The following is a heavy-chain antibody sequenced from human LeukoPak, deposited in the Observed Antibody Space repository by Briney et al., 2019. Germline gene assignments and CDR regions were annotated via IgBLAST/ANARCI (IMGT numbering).Heavy chain of an antibody. Sequence: GGSLRLSCAASGFNFSDYDMHWVRQATGKGLEWVSAIGTAGDTYYTGSVKGRFTIPRENAKNSLYLQMNSLRAGDTAVYYCARVAKERVGGVYYFDYWGQGTLVTVSS. D-gene: IGHD1-1*01. CDR3: ARVAKERVGGVYYFDY. CDR2: IGTAGDT. J-gene: IGHJ4*02. V-gene: IGHV3-13*01. CDR1: GFNFSDYD.